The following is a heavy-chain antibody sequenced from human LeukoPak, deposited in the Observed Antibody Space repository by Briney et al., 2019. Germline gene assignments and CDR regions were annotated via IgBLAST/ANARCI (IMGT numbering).Heavy chain of an antibody. D-gene: IGHD6-13*01. V-gene: IGHV1-46*01. CDR1: GYTFTSYY. Sequence: ASVKVSCKASGYTFTSYYMHWVRQAPGQGLEWMGLINPSGGSTSYAQKFQGRVTMTRDTSTSTVYMELSSLRSEDTAVYYCARDWGSSWYSANNWFDPWGQGTLVTVSS. CDR2: INPSGGST. CDR3: ARDWGSSWYSANNWFDP. J-gene: IGHJ5*02.